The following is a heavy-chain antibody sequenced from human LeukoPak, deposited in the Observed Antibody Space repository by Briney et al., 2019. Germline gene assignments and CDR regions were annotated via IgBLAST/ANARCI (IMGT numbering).Heavy chain of an antibody. CDR3: AKEGVIWLGELPYFDY. CDR1: GFTFSYYG. CDR2: ISYDGSNK. J-gene: IGHJ4*02. D-gene: IGHD3-10*01. V-gene: IGHV3-30*18. Sequence: PGGSLRLSCAASGFTFSYYGLHWVRQAPGKGLEWVAFISYDGSNKYYTDSVKGRFTISRDNSKNTLYLQVNSLRAEDTAVYYCAKEGVIWLGELPYFDYWGQGTLVIVSS.